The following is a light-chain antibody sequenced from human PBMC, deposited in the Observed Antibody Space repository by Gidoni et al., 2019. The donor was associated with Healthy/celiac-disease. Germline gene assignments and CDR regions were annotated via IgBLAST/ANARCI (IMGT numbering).Light chain of an antibody. CDR1: SSDVGGYNY. J-gene: IGLJ2*01. CDR2: GVS. Sequence: QSALTHLPSAPGPLAQPATISSTGTSSDVGGYNYVSWYQHHPGKAPKLMVYGVSNRPSGVPDRFSGSKSGNTASLTVSGLQAEDEADYYCSSYAGNNNLVFGGGTKLTVL. CDR3: SSYAGNNNLV. V-gene: IGLV2-8*01.